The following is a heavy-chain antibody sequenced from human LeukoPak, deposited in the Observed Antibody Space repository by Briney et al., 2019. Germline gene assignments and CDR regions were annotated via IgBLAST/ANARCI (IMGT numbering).Heavy chain of an antibody. CDR3: ARDYFAVANNGDGFDI. CDR1: GFTFSSYS. V-gene: IGHV3-21*01. CDR2: ISSSNSYM. J-gene: IGHJ3*02. Sequence: GGSLRLSCAASGFTFSSYSMNWVRQAPGKGLEWVSSISSSNSYMYYADSVKGRFTISRDNAKNSLYLQMNSLRAEDTAVYYCARDYFAVANNGDGFDIWGQGKMVTISS. D-gene: IGHD6-19*01.